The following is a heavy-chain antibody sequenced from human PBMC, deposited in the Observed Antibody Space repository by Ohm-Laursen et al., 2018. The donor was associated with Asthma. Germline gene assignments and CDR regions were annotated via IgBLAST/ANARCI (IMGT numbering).Heavy chain of an antibody. CDR1: GGSISSSSYY. D-gene: IGHD5-24*01. CDR2: IYYSGST. V-gene: IGHV4-39*01. CDR3: ARLSRSEMATND. J-gene: IGHJ4*02. Sequence: SDTLSLTCTVSGGSISSSSYYWGWIRQPPGKGLEWIGSIYYSGSTYYNPSLKSRVTISVDTSKNQFSLKLSSVTAADTAVYYCARLSRSEMATNDWGQGTLVTVSS.